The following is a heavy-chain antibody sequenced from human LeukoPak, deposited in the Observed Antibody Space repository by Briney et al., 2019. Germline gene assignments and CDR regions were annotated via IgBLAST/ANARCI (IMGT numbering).Heavy chain of an antibody. CDR2: IIPIFGTA. CDR3: ATPEPTRTYYDFWSGYEYDAFDI. J-gene: IGHJ3*02. D-gene: IGHD3-3*01. V-gene: IGHV1-69*13. Sequence: SVKVSCKASGGTFSSYAISWVRQAPGQGLEWMGGIIPIFGTANYAQKFQGSVTITADESTSTAYMELSSLRSEDTAVYYCATPEPTRTYYDFWSGYEYDAFDIWGQGTMVTVSS. CDR1: GGTFSSYA.